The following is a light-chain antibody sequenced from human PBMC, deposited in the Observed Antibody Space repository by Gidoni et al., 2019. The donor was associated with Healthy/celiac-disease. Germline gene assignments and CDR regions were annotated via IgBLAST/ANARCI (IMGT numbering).Light chain of an antibody. CDR2: DAS. CDR1: QDLRNY. CDR3: QQYDNLPLT. V-gene: IGKV1-33*01. J-gene: IGKJ4*01. Sequence: DIQMTQSPSSLSASVGDRVTITCQASQDLRNYLNWYQQKPGKAPKLLIYDASNLETGVPSRFSGSGSGTDFTFTISSLQPEDIATYYCQQYDNLPLTFXGXTKVEIK.